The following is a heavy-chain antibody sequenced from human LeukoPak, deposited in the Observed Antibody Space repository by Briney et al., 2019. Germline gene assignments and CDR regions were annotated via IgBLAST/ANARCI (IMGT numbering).Heavy chain of an antibody. Sequence: PGGSLRLSCAASGFTFSSYWMHWVRQAPGKGLVWVSRINSDGSSTSYADSVKGRFTISRDNAKNTLYLQMNSLRAEDTAVYYCARSDTAMDPFDYWGQGTLVTVSS. J-gene: IGHJ4*02. D-gene: IGHD5-18*01. CDR1: GFTFSSYW. V-gene: IGHV3-74*01. CDR3: ARSDTAMDPFDY. CDR2: INSDGSST.